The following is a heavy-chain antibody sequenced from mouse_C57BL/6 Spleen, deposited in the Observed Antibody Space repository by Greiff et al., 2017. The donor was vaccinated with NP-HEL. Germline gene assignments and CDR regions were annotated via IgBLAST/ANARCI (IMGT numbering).Heavy chain of an antibody. CDR2: IYPGDGDT. Sequence: QVHVKQSGAELVKPGASVKISCKASGYAFSSYWMNWVKQRPGKGLEWIGQIYPGDGDTNYNGKFKGKATLTADKSSSTAYMQLSSLTSEDSAVYFCAREDYYGSSHYAMDYWGQGTSVTVSS. CDR3: AREDYYGSSHYAMDY. V-gene: IGHV1-80*01. D-gene: IGHD1-1*01. J-gene: IGHJ4*01. CDR1: GYAFSSYW.